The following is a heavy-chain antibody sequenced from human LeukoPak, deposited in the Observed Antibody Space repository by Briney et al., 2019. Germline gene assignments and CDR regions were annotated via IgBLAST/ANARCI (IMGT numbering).Heavy chain of an antibody. J-gene: IGHJ4*02. CDR3: ARDKGDCSSTSCHS. CDR2: ISSSSSYI. V-gene: IGHV3-21*01. Sequence: PGGSLRLSRAPSRFTFISYSMNLVRQAPGKGLEWVSSISSSSSYIYYADSVKGRFTISRDNAKNSLYLQMNSLRAEDTAVYYCARDKGDCSSTSCHSWGQGTLVTVSS. D-gene: IGHD2-2*01. CDR1: RFTFISYS.